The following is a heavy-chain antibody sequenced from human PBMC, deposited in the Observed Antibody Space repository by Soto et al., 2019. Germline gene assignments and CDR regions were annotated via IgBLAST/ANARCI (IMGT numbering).Heavy chain of an antibody. CDR2: IYWDDTK. CDR3: AHAYGGRSLY. D-gene: IGHD1-26*01. V-gene: IGHV2-5*02. CDR1: GFSLTTDRVG. Sequence: QITLKESGPTLVKPTQTLTLTCTFSGFSLTTDRVGVGWIRQPPGEALEWLAVIYWDDTKTYRPSLESRLTITKDTSKNQEALTMTNMDSVDTATYYCAHAYGGRSLYWGQGTLVTVFS. J-gene: IGHJ4*02.